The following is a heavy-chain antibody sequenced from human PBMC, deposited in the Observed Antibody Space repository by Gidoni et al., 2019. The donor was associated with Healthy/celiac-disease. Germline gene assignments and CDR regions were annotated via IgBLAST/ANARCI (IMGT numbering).Heavy chain of an antibody. Sequence: QLQLQESGPGLVKPSETLSLTCTVSGGSISSSSYYWGWIRQPPGKGLEWIGSIYYSGSTYYNPSLKSRVTISVDTSKNQFSLKLSSVTAADTAVYYCASQGGYYDSITFDYWGQGTLVTVSS. CDR2: IYYSGST. V-gene: IGHV4-39*01. J-gene: IGHJ4*02. D-gene: IGHD3-22*01. CDR3: ASQGGYYDSITFDY. CDR1: GGSISSSSYY.